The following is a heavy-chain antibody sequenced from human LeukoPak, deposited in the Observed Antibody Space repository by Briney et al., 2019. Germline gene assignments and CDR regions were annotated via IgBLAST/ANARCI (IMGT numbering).Heavy chain of an antibody. J-gene: IGHJ6*04. D-gene: IGHD3-10*02. Sequence: GRSLRLSCAASGFTFSSYGMSWVRQAPGKGLEWVSAISGSGGSTYYADSVKGRFTISKDNSKNSLYLQMNSLRAEDTAVYYCAELGITMIGGVWGKGTTVTISS. CDR2: ISGSGGST. V-gene: IGHV3-23*01. CDR1: GFTFSSYG. CDR3: AELGITMIGGV.